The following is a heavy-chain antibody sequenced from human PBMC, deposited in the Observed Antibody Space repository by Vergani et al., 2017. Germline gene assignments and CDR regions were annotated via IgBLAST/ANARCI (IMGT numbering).Heavy chain of an antibody. CDR3: AKANPRNSGYDYLYYYHAMDV. V-gene: IGHV3-23*01. CDR1: GFTFNHYA. Sequence: EVQPLESGGDLVQPGGSLRLSCAASGFTFNHYAMNWVRQAPGKGLEWVSGISGSGGSTYYAGPVKGRFTISRDSSKNTLYLQMNSLSAGDTAVYYCAKANPRNSGYDYLYYYHAMDVWGQGTTVTVSS. CDR2: ISGSGGST. J-gene: IGHJ6*02. D-gene: IGHD5-12*01.